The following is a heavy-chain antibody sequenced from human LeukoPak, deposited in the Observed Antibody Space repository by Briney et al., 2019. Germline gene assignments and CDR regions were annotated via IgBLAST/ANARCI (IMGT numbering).Heavy chain of an antibody. J-gene: IGHJ6*02. CDR3: AREEDSSAIRTSYGMDV. Sequence: GGSLRLSCAASGFTFSSFTRNWVRQAPGQGLEWVSCISRGGDYIYYADSVRGRFTISRDNAKKTVHLQMNSLKAEDAAVYYCAREEDSSAIRTSYGMDVWGQGTAVTVSS. CDR2: ISRGGDYI. V-gene: IGHV3-21*01. D-gene: IGHD6-19*01. CDR1: GFTFSSFT.